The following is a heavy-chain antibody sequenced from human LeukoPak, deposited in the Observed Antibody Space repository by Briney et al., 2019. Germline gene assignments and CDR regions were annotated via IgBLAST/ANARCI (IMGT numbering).Heavy chain of an antibody. J-gene: IGHJ4*02. CDR3: ARLPEYSSGWYWIDY. CDR1: GYSFTSYW. CDR2: IYPGDSDT. D-gene: IGHD6-19*01. Sequence: NRGESLKISCKGSGYSFTSYWIGWVRQMPGKGLEWMGIIYPGDSDTRYSPSFQGQVTISADKSISTAYLQWSSLKASDTAMYYCARLPEYSSGWYWIDYWGQGTLVTVSS. V-gene: IGHV5-51*01.